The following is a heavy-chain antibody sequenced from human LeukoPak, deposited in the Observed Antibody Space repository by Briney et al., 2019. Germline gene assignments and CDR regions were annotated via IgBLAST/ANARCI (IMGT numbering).Heavy chain of an antibody. J-gene: IGHJ4*02. CDR2: INPNNGGT. D-gene: IGHD2-2*01. CDR3: ARELGFCSSTSCPLYHY. CDR1: GYRFTDYY. V-gene: IGHV1-2*02. Sequence: GASVKVSCKASGYRFTDYYVHWVRPAPGQGPEWMGWINPNNGGTNYAQKFYGRVTMTRVTSITTAYMELNRLTSDDTAAYYCARELGFCSSTSCPLYHYWGQGTLVTVSS.